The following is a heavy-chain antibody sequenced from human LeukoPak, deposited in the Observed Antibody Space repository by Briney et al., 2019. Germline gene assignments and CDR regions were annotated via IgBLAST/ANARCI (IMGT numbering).Heavy chain of an antibody. CDR1: GFHFRRYA. Sequence: GSLELSWATSGFHFRRYAMQWGRPAPGQGVEWVAVISYDGSNKYYADSVKGRFTISRDNSKNTLYLQMNSLRAEDTAVYYCARDRFTGDYWGQGTLVTVSS. D-gene: IGHD3-16*01. CDR3: ARDRFTGDY. CDR2: ISYDGSNK. V-gene: IGHV3-30*04. J-gene: IGHJ4*02.